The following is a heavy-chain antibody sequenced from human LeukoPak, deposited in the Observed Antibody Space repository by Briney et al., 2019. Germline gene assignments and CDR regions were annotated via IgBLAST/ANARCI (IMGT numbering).Heavy chain of an antibody. Sequence: GGSLRLSCAASGFTFSDYYMSWIRQAPGKGLEWVSYISSSGSTIYYADSVKGRFTISRDNAKNSLYLQMNSLRAEDTAVYYCARALLVAARPFDYWGQGTLVTASS. J-gene: IGHJ4*02. CDR2: ISSSGSTI. CDR1: GFTFSDYY. CDR3: ARALLVAARPFDY. V-gene: IGHV3-11*01. D-gene: IGHD6-6*01.